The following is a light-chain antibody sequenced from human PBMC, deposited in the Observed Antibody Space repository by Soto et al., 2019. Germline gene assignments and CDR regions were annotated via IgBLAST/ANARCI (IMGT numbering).Light chain of an antibody. CDR3: SSCGDNNIYV. CDR2: DVY. V-gene: IGLV2-8*01. Sequence: QSALTQPPSASGSPGQSVTISRTGTSSNVGGYNCVSWYQPHPGKVPKLMISDVYKRPSGVPDRFSASKSGNTASLTVSGLQAEDEADYYCSSCGDNNIYVLGTGTKLTVL. CDR1: SSNVGGYNC. J-gene: IGLJ1*01.